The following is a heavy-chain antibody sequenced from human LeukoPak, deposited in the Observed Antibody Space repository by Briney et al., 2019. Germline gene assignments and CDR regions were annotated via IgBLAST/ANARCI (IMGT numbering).Heavy chain of an antibody. CDR3: AREGTGGTAFDS. Sequence: KPSETLSPTCTVPGGSISSYYWGSIRQPPGKGQEWIGYIYYSGSTNYNPSLKSRATISVDTSENQFSLRLGSVTAADTAVYYCAREGTGGTAFDSWGEGTMVSVSS. D-gene: IGHD6-13*01. V-gene: IGHV4-59*01. CDR1: GGSISSYY. CDR2: IYYSGST. J-gene: IGHJ3*02.